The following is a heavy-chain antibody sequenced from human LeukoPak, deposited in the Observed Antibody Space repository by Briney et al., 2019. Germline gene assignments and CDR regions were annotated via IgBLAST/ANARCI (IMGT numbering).Heavy chain of an antibody. CDR2: IIPIFGTA. CDR1: GGTFSSYA. CDR3: ARDRRGGITGTAYYYYYGMDV. V-gene: IGHV1-69*01. D-gene: IGHD1-7*01. Sequence: SVKVSCTASGGTFSSYAISWVRQAPGQGLEWMGGIIPIFGTANYAQKFQGRVTITADESTSTAYMELSSLRSEDTAVYYCARDRRGGITGTAYYYYYGMDVWGQGTTVTVSS. J-gene: IGHJ6*02.